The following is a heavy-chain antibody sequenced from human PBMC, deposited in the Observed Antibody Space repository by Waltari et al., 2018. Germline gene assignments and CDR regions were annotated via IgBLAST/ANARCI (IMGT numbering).Heavy chain of an antibody. V-gene: IGHV3-9*01. CDR1: GFPFDDYA. CDR3: AKDSHDSSGYYNY. Sequence: EVQLVESGGGLVQPGRSLRLSCAASGFPFDDYAMHWVRQAPGKGLEWVSGISWNSGSIGYADSVKGRFTISRDNAKNSLYLQMNSLRAEDTALYYCAKDSHDSSGYYNYWGQGTLVTVSS. CDR2: ISWNSGSI. J-gene: IGHJ4*02. D-gene: IGHD3-22*01.